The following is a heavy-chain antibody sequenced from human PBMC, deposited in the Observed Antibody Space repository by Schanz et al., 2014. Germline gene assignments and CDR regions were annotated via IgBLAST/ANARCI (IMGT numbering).Heavy chain of an antibody. CDR3: ARDRRRYCSTASCLHDNWFDP. CDR2: LSAYTNNT. D-gene: IGHD2-2*01. J-gene: IGHJ5*02. CDR1: RYTFNTYG. Sequence: GPGVKEPGASVKVSCEASRYTFNTYGLNWVRQAPGQGLEWMGWLSAYTNNTNYAQKGQGRVTMTTDTSTGTAYMELRSLRSDDTAVYYCARDRRRYCSTASCLHDNWFDPWGQGTLVIVSS. V-gene: IGHV1-18*01.